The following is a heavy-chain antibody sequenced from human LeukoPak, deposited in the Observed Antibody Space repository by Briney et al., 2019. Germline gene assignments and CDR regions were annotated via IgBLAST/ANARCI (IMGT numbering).Heavy chain of an antibody. CDR1: GGTFSSYA. V-gene: IGHV1-69*06. CDR3: ARSEQFPYYMDV. Sequence: SVKVSCKASGGTFSSYAISWVRQAPGQGLEWMGGIIPIFGTANYAQKFQGRVTITADKSTSTAYMELSRLRSDDTAVYYCARSEQFPYYMDVWGKGTTVTVSS. CDR2: IIPIFGTA. D-gene: IGHD6-19*01. J-gene: IGHJ6*03.